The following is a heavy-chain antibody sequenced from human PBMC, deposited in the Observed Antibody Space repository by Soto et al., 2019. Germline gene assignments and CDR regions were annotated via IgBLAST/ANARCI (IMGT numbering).Heavy chain of an antibody. CDR2: ISSSSSYT. Sequence: QVQLVESGGGLVKPGGSLRLSCAASGFTFSDYYMSWIRQAPGKGLEWVSYISSSSSYTNYADSVKGRFTISRDNAKNSLYPQMNSLRAEDTAVYYCARADYDILTGFDYWGQGTLVTVSS. V-gene: IGHV3-11*06. D-gene: IGHD3-9*01. CDR3: ARADYDILTGFDY. CDR1: GFTFSDYY. J-gene: IGHJ4*02.